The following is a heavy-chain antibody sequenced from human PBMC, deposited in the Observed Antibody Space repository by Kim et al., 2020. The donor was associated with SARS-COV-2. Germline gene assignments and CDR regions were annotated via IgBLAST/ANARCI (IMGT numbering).Heavy chain of an antibody. V-gene: IGHV1-69*01. J-gene: IGHJ6*02. Sequence: KFQGRVTITADESTSTAYMELSSLRSEDTAVYYCARGISSSHYYYYGMDVWGQGTTVTVSS. D-gene: IGHD6-6*01. CDR3: ARGISSSHYYYYGMDV.